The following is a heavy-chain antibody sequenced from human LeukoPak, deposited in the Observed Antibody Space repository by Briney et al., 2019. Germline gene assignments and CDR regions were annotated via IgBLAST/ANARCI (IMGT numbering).Heavy chain of an antibody. V-gene: IGHV3-43*01. J-gene: IGHJ4*02. CDR3: AREDPGIAADDY. D-gene: IGHD6-13*01. Sequence: GGSLRLSCAASGFTFDDYTMHWVRQAPGKGLEWVSLISWDGGSTYYADSVKGRFTISRDNAKNSLYLQMNSLRAEDTALYYCAREDPGIAADDYWGQGTLVTVSS. CDR2: ISWDGGST. CDR1: GFTFDDYT.